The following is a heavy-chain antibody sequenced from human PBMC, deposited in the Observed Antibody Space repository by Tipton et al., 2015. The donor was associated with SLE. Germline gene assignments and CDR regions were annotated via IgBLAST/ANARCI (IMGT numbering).Heavy chain of an antibody. V-gene: IGHV4-59*12. CDR2: INYSGRT. J-gene: IGHJ4*02. Sequence: TLSLTCTVSGDSITSDYWTWIRQPPGKGLEWIGTINYSGRTDYNPSLKSRATMSVDTSMNQFSLKLNSVTAADTAVYYYARRRFQSASDYWGQGTLVSVSS. CDR3: ARRRFQSASDY. CDR1: GDSITSDY. D-gene: IGHD2-21*01.